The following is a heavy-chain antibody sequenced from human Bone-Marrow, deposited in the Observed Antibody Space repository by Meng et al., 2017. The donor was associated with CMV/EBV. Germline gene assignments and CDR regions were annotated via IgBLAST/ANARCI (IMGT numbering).Heavy chain of an antibody. CDR3: ARRPYYDILTGYHGGWFDP. CDR2: IDPSDSYT. V-gene: IGHV5-10-1*01. J-gene: IGHJ5*02. Sequence: FTSYWISWVRQMPGKGLEWMGRIDPSDSYTNYSPSFQGHVTISADKSISTAYLQWSSLKASDTAMYYCARRPYYDILTGYHGGWFDPWGQGTLVTVSS. CDR1: FTSYW. D-gene: IGHD3-9*01.